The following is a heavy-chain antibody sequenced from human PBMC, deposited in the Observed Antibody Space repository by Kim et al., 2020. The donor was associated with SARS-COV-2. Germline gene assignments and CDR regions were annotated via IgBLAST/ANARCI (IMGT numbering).Heavy chain of an antibody. D-gene: IGHD5-12*01. CDR2: IIPIFGTA. CDR3: ARGGVATIVWTQFDY. Sequence: SVKVSCKASGGTFSSYAISWVRQAPGQGLEWMGGIIPIFGTANYAQKFLGRVTITADESTSTAYMELSSLRSEDTAVYYCARGGVATIVWTQFDYWGQGTLVTVSS. V-gene: IGHV1-69*13. CDR1: GGTFSSYA. J-gene: IGHJ4*02.